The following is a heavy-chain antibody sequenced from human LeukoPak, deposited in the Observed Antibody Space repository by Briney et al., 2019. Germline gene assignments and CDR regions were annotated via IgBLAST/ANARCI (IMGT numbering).Heavy chain of an antibody. V-gene: IGHV1-69*05. Sequence: ASVKVSCKASGGTFSSYAISWVRQAPGQGLEWMGRIIPIFGTANYAQKFQGRVTITTDESTSTAYMELSSLRSEDTAVYYCARVHEEYYFDYWGQGTLVTVSS. J-gene: IGHJ4*02. CDR1: GGTFSSYA. CDR3: ARVHEEYYFDY. CDR2: IIPIFGTA. D-gene: IGHD2/OR15-2a*01.